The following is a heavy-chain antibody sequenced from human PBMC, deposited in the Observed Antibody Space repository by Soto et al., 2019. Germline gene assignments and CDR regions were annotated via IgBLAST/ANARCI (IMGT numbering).Heavy chain of an antibody. CDR2: INTSGST. D-gene: IGHD3-22*01. J-gene: IGHJ6*02. Sequence: PSETLSLTCTVSGGAISSYYWSWIRQPAGKGLEWIGRINTSGSTNYNPSLKTRATMSVDTSKNQFSLKLSSVTDADTAGYYCARDQLDYYDSGGSISGGMDVWGQGTTVTVSS. CDR3: ARDQLDYYDSGGSISGGMDV. V-gene: IGHV4-4*07. CDR1: GGAISSYY.